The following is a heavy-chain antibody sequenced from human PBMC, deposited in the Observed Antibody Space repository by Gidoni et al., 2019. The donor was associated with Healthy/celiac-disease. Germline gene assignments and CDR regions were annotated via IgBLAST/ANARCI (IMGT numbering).Heavy chain of an antibody. J-gene: IGHJ4*02. D-gene: IGHD3-10*01. V-gene: IGHV3-30*18. CDR2: ISYDGSNK. CDR3: AKVALYGSGGVRSHFDY. CDR1: GFTFSSYG. Sequence: QVQLVESGGGVVQPGRSLRLSCAASGFTFSSYGMHWVRQAPGKGLEWVAVISYDGSNKYYADSVKVRFTISRDNSKNTLYLQMNSLRAEDTAVYYCAKVALYGSGGVRSHFDYWGQGTLVTVSS.